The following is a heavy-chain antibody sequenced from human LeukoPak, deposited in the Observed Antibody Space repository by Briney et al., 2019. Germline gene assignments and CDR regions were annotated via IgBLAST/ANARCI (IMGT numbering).Heavy chain of an antibody. CDR1: LDSTTSNF. V-gene: IGHV4-34*01. CDR2: INHSGST. CDR3: TRGKPETVFDS. Sequence: PSETLSLTCTVSLDSTTSNFWSWVRQPPGKGLEWIGEINHSGSTNYNPSLKTRVTISLDRSKDQFSLKLTSVTAADTAVYYCTRGKPETVFDSWGRGTLVTVSS. J-gene: IGHJ4*01.